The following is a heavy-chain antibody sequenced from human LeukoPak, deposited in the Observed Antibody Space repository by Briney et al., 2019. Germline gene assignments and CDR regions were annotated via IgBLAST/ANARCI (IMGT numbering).Heavy chain of an antibody. CDR2: ISASGGSP. Sequence: GGSLRLACAASGFTFSSYAMSWVRQAPGKGLEWVSAISASGGSPYYAGSVKGRFTISGDKSKNTLYLQMTSLRAEDTAVYYCAKEGSSGWYSFFDYWGPGTLVTVSS. V-gene: IGHV3-23*01. CDR1: GFTFSSYA. J-gene: IGHJ4*02. D-gene: IGHD6-19*01. CDR3: AKEGSSGWYSFFDY.